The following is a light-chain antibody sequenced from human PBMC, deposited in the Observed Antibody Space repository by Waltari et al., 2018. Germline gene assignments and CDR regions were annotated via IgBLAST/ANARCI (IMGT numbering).Light chain of an antibody. CDR2: GNS. CDR3: QSYDNNLGGSRV. Sequence: QSVLTQPPSVSGAPGQRVTISCTGSSSTIGARYDVHWNQQLPGTAPKLLIYGNSNRPSGVPDRFSGSKSGTSASLAITGLQAEDEADYYCQSYDNNLGGSRVFGGGTRLTVL. CDR1: SSTIGARYD. J-gene: IGLJ3*02. V-gene: IGLV1-40*01.